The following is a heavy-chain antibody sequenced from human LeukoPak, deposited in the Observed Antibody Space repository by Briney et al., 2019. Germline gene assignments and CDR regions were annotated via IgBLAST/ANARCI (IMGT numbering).Heavy chain of an antibody. CDR3: AKERGYSYGLNWFDS. Sequence: GGSLRLSCAASGFTFSSYSMHWVRQAPGKGREHVSSISGNGVSTDYANSVSGRFTISRDNSQDTLYLQMDSLRTEDMAVYYCAKERGYSYGLNWFDSWGQGTLVTVSS. V-gene: IGHV3-64*01. J-gene: IGHJ5*01. CDR1: GFTFSSYS. D-gene: IGHD5-18*01. CDR2: ISGNGVST.